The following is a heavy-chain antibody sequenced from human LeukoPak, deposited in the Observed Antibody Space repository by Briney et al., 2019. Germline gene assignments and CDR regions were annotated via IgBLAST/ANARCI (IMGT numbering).Heavy chain of an antibody. CDR2: ISSSSSYI. CDR3: ARANWNGCLDY. Sequence: GESLRLSCAASGFTFSSYSMNWVRQPPGKGLEWVSSISSSSSYIYYADSVKGRFTISRDNAKNSLYLQMNSLRAEDTAVYYCARANWNGCLDYWGQGTLVTVSS. V-gene: IGHV3-21*01. CDR1: GFTFSSYS. J-gene: IGHJ4*02. D-gene: IGHD1-1*01.